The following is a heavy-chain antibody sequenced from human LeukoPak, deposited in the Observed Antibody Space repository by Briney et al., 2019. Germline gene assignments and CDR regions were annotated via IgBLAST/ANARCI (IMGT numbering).Heavy chain of an antibody. D-gene: IGHD3-10*01. CDR1: GGSISSSSYY. Sequence: PSETLSLTCTVSGGSISSSSYYWGWIRQPPGKGLEWIGSIYYSGSTYYNPSLKSRVTISVDTSKNQFSLKLSSVTAADTAVYYCASHPRVLLWFGENPYYFDYWGQGTLVTVSS. J-gene: IGHJ4*02. CDR3: ASHPRVLLWFGENPYYFDY. V-gene: IGHV4-39*01. CDR2: IYYSGST.